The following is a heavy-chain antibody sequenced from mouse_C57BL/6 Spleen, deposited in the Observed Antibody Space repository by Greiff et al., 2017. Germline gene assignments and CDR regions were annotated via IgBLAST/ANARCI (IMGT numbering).Heavy chain of an antibody. Sequence: VQLQQSGAELVKPGASVKISCKASGYTFTDYYINWVKQRPGQGLEWIGKIGPGSGSTYYNEKFKGKATLTADKSSSTAYMQLSSLTSEDSAVYFCARSLYCYGSSLYAMDYWGQGTSVTVSS. CDR1: GYTFTDYY. V-gene: IGHV1-77*01. D-gene: IGHD1-1*01. CDR3: ARSLYCYGSSLYAMDY. CDR2: IGPGSGST. J-gene: IGHJ4*01.